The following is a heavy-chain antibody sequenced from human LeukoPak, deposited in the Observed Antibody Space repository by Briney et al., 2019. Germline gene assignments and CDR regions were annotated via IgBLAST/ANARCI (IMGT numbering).Heavy chain of an antibody. D-gene: IGHD5-24*01. CDR2: IYSGGNT. CDR3: ARGARDGYNVYYFDY. CDR1: GFTVSSNY. J-gene: IGHJ4*02. V-gene: IGHV3-53*01. Sequence: AGGSLRLSCAVSGFTVSSNYMSWVRRAPGKGLEWVSLIYSGGNTYYADSVKGRFTISRDNSKNTLYLQMNSLRAEDTAVYYCARGARDGYNVYYFDYWGQGTLVTVSS.